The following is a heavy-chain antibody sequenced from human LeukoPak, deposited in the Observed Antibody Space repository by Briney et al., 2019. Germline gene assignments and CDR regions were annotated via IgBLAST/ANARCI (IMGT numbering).Heavy chain of an antibody. V-gene: IGHV4-34*01. CDR1: GGSFSGYY. D-gene: IGHD3-9*01. CDR2: INHSGST. CDR3: ARGTGTYYDILTGYYVFDY. Sequence: SETLSLTCAVYGGSFSGYYWSWIRQPPGKGLEWIGEINHSGSTNYNPSLKSRVTISVDTSKNQFSLKLSSVTAADTAVYYCARGTGTYYDILTGYYVFDYWGQGTLVTVSS. J-gene: IGHJ4*02.